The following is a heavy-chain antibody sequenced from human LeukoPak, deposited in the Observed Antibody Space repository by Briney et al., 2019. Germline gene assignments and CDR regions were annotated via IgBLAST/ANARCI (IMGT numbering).Heavy chain of an antibody. D-gene: IGHD2-2*01. V-gene: IGHV1-8*01. CDR2: MNPNSGNT. CDR1: GYTFTSYD. CDR3: ARGPGCSSTSCYNWFDP. J-gene: IGHJ5*02. Sequence: GASVKVSFKASGYTFTSYDINWVRQATGQGLEWMGWMNPNSGNTGYAQKFQGRVTMTRNTSISTAYMELSSLRSEDTAVYYCARGPGCSSTSCYNWFDPWGQGTLVTVSS.